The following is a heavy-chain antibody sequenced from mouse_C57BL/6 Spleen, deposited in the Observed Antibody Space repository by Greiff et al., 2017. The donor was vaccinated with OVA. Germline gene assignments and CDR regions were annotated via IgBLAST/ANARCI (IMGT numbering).Heavy chain of an antibody. CDR2: IWSDGST. J-gene: IGHJ4*01. CDR3: ARHASIVGDYYAMDY. Sequence: QVQLKESGPGLVAPSQSLSITCTVSGFSLTSYGVHWVRQPPGKGLEWLVVIWSDGSTTYNSALKSRLSISKDNSKSQVFLKMNSLQTDDTAMYYCARHASIVGDYYAMDYWGQGTSVTVSS. CDR1: GFSLTSYG. D-gene: IGHD2-5*01. V-gene: IGHV2-6-1*01.